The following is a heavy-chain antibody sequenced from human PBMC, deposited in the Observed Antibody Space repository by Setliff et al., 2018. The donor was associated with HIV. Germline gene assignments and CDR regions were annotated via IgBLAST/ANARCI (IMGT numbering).Heavy chain of an antibody. CDR1: GVSIVSGGFY. CDR3: ARDLHANYHVVDI. V-gene: IGHV4-31*03. D-gene: IGHD2-15*01. CDR2: VYYTGKT. Sequence: SETLSLTCSVSGVSIVSGGFYYSWIRQHPGKGLEWLGTVYYTGKTYYNPSLQSRLTMSADTSKNQLYLKMNSVTVADTAVYFCARDLHANYHVVDIWGPGTMVT. J-gene: IGHJ3*02.